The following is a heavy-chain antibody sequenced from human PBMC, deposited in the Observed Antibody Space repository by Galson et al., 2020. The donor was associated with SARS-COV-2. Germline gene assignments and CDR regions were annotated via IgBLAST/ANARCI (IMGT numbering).Heavy chain of an antibody. CDR3: ARDYYDSSGYAYGMDV. J-gene: IGHJ6*02. Sequence: WGSLRLSCAASGFTFSSYAMHWVRQAPGKGLEWVAVISYDGSNKYYADSVKGRFTISRDNSKNTLYLQMNSLRAEDTAVYYCARDYYDSSGYAYGMDVWGQGTTVTVSS. CDR2: ISYDGSNK. CDR1: GFTFSSYA. V-gene: IGHV3-30*04. D-gene: IGHD3-22*01.